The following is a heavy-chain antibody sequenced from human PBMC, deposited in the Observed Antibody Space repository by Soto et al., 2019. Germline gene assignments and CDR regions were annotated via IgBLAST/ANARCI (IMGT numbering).Heavy chain of an antibody. CDR2: TFTGGST. V-gene: IGHV3-53*02. Sequence: EVQLVETGGGLIQPGGSLRLSCLASGFSVTTNYIIWVRQPPGKGLEWVSTTFTGGSTHYADAVKGRFSISRDNSKNTVYLQMNNLRVEDTAVYYCAKKPPSSSQRWAFGMDVWGQGTTVSVSS. J-gene: IGHJ6*02. CDR1: GFSVTTNY. CDR3: AKKPPSSSQRWAFGMDV. D-gene: IGHD1-26*01.